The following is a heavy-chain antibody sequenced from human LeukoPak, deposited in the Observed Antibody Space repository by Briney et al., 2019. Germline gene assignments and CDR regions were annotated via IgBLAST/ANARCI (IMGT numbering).Heavy chain of an antibody. CDR2: ISSNGGST. Sequence: GGSLRLSCAASGFTFSSYAMHWVRQAPGKGLEYVSAISSNGGSTYYANSVKGRFTISRDNSKDTLYLQMGSLRAEDMAVYYCASGLRLDYWGQGTLVTVSS. CDR1: GFTFSSYA. D-gene: IGHD4-17*01. V-gene: IGHV3-64*01. J-gene: IGHJ4*02. CDR3: ASGLRLDY.